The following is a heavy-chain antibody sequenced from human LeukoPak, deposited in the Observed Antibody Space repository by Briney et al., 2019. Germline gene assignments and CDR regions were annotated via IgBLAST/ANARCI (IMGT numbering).Heavy chain of an antibody. CDR2: LYSSGST. CDR3: AREYYDVLTGSGTWFDP. Sequence: PSETLSLTCTVSGGSISSYYWSWIRQPAGKGLEWIGRLYSSGSTNYNPALKSRVTMSVDTSKNQFSLKLTSVTAADTAVYYCAREYYDVLTGSGTWFDPWGQGTLVTVSS. CDR1: GGSISSYY. V-gene: IGHV4-4*07. J-gene: IGHJ5*02. D-gene: IGHD3-9*01.